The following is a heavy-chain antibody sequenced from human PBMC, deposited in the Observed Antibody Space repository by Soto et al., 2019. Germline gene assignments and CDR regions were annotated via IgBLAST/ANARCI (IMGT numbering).Heavy chain of an antibody. J-gene: IGHJ4*02. CDR2: ISSSSSYI. V-gene: IGHV3-21*01. D-gene: IGHD1-26*01. CDR1: GFTFSSYS. CDR3: ASGSGSYLVDY. Sequence: EVQLVESGGGLVKPGGSLRLSCAASGFTFSSYSMNWVRQAPGKGLEWVSAISSSSSYIYYADSVKGRFTISRDNAKNSLYLQMNSLRAEATAVYYCASGSGSYLVDYWGQGTLVTVSS.